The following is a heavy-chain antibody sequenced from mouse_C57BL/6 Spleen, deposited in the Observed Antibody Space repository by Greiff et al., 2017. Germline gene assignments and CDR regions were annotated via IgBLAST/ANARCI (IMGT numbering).Heavy chain of an antibody. V-gene: IGHV5-17*01. Sequence: DVMLVESGGGLVKPGGSLKLSCAASGFTFSDYGMHWVRQAPEKGLEWVAYISSGSSTIYYADTVKGRFTISRDNAKNTLFLQMTSLRSEDTAMYYCAPAWFAYWGQGTLVTVSA. CDR2: ISSGSSTI. J-gene: IGHJ3*01. CDR3: APAWFAY. CDR1: GFTFSDYG.